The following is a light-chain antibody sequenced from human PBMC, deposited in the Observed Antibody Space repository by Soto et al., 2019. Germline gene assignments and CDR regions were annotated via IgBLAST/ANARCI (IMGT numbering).Light chain of an antibody. CDR1: QRISGW. CDR3: QQYDSLVT. V-gene: IGKV1-5*03. CDR2: KAS. Sequence: DIQMTQSPSTLSASVGDRVTITSRASQRISGWLAWYQQKPGKAPKLLIYKASSLESGVPSRFSGSGSGTEFTLTISSLQPDDFATYYCQQYDSLVTFGPGTKVDIK. J-gene: IGKJ3*01.